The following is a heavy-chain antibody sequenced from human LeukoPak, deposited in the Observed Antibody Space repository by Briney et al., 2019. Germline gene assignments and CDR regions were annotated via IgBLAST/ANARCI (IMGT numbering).Heavy chain of an antibody. CDR2: MNPNSGNT. J-gene: IGHJ6*03. V-gene: IGHV1-8*01. CDR1: GYSFTSYD. D-gene: IGHD3-10*01. CDR3: ARANYGSGSYHPYYYYMDV. Sequence: GASVKVSCKASGYSFTSYDIDWVRQATGQGLGWMGWMNPNSGNTGYAEKFQGRVTMTRNTSISTAYMELSSLRSEDTAVYYCARANYGSGSYHPYYYYMDVWGQGTTVTVSS.